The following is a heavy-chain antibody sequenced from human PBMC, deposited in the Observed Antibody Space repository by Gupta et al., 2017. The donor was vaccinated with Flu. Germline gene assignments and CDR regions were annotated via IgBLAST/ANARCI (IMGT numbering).Heavy chain of an antibody. Sequence: EVQLVESGGGLVQPGRSLRLSCAASGFTFDDYAMHWVRQAPGKGLEWVSGISWNSGSIGYADSVKGRFTISRDNAKNSLYLQMNSLRAEDTALYYCAKEVGCGSTYYYGMDVWGQGTTVTVSS. CDR1: GFTFDDYA. CDR3: AKEVGCGSTYYYGMDV. V-gene: IGHV3-9*01. D-gene: IGHD2-2*01. CDR2: ISWNSGSI. J-gene: IGHJ6*02.